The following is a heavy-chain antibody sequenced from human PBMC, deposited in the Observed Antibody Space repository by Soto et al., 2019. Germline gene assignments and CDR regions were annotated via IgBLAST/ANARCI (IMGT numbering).Heavy chain of an antibody. D-gene: IGHD3-3*01. CDR3: ARDPEGGYYRYYYYYYMDV. CDR1: GFTFSSYS. V-gene: IGHV3-21*01. Sequence: GGSLRLSCAASGFTFSSYSMNWVRQAPGKGLEWVSSISSSSSYIYYADSVKGRFTISRDNAKNSLYLQMNSLRAEDTAVYYCARDPEGGYYRYYYYYYMDVWGKGTTVTVSS. CDR2: ISSSSSYI. J-gene: IGHJ6*03.